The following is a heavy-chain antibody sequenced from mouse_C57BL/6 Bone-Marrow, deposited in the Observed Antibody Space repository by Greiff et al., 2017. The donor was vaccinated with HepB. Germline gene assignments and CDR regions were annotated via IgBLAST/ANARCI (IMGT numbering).Heavy chain of an antibody. CDR3: ARGGYYYGSMDY. J-gene: IGHJ2*01. CDR2: IRNKANGYTT. V-gene: IGHV7-3*01. D-gene: IGHD1-1*01. CDR1: GFTFTDYY. Sequence: EVHLVESGGGLVQPGGSLSLSCAASGFTFTDYYMSWVRQPPGKALEWLGFIRNKANGYTTEYSASVKGRFTISRDNSQSFLYLQMNALRAEDSATYYCARGGYYYGSMDYWGQGTTLTVSS.